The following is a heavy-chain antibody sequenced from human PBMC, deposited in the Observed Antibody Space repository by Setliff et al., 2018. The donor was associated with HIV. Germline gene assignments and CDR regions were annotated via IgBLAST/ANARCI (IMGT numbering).Heavy chain of an antibody. V-gene: IGHV4-38-2*01. Sequence: SETLSLTCAVSYSISSGYYWGWIRQPPGKGLEWIGSMYQSGTTNYNPSLKGRVTISMDTSMNQFSLKMTSMTAEDTALYYCARGGYDYVWGSYRYPYYYYYMDVWGKGTTVTVSS. CDR2: MYQSGTT. CDR3: ARGGYDYVWGSYRYPYYYYYMDV. CDR1: YSISSGYY. J-gene: IGHJ6*03. D-gene: IGHD3-16*02.